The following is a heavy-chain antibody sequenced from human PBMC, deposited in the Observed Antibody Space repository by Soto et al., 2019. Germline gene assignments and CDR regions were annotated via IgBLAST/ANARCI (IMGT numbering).Heavy chain of an antibody. D-gene: IGHD1-1*01. CDR1: GGSISSYY. CDR2: IYYSGST. J-gene: IGHJ4*02. Sequence: NPSETLSLTCTVSGGSISSYYWSWIRQPPGKGLEWIGYIYYSGSTNYNPSLKSRVTISVDTSKNQFSLKLSSVTAAGTAVYYCAREYWNQEFDYWGQGTLVTVSS. V-gene: IGHV4-59*01. CDR3: AREYWNQEFDY.